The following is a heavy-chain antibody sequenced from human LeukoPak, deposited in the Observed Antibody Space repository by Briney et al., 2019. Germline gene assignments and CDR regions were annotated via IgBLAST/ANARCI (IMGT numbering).Heavy chain of an antibody. Sequence: PSETLSPTCTVSGGSISSGGYYWSWIRQHPGKGLEWIGYIYYSGSTYYNPSLRSRVTISVDTSKNQFSLKLSSVTAADTAVYYCARDRDIVGATRGRAFDIWGQGTMVTVSS. CDR1: GGSISSGGYY. CDR3: ARDRDIVGATRGRAFDI. D-gene: IGHD1-26*01. V-gene: IGHV4-31*03. J-gene: IGHJ3*02. CDR2: IYYSGST.